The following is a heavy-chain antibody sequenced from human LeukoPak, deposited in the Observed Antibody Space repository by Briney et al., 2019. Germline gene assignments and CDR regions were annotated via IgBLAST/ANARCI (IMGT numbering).Heavy chain of an antibody. D-gene: IGHD1-1*01. CDR3: ARARFGTAGADY. CDR2: ISGSGGST. J-gene: IGHJ4*02. Sequence: PGGSLRLSCAASGFTFSSYAMSWVRQAPGKGLERVSAISGSGGSTYYADSVKGRFTISRDNSKNTLYLQMNSLRAEDTAVYYCARARFGTAGADYWGQGTLVTVSS. V-gene: IGHV3-23*01. CDR1: GFTFSSYA.